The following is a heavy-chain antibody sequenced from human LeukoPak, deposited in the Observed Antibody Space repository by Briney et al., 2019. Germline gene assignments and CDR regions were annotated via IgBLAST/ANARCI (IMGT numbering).Heavy chain of an antibody. CDR3: ARTFEQQLDHGCFDY. CDR2: ISSSSSYI. J-gene: IGHJ4*02. D-gene: IGHD6-13*01. Sequence: GGSLRLSCAASGFTFSSYSMNWVRQAPGKGLEWVSSISSSSSYIYYADSVKGRFTISRDNAENSLYLQMNSLRAEDTAVYYCARTFEQQLDHGCFDYWGQGTLVTVSS. CDR1: GFTFSSYS. V-gene: IGHV3-21*01.